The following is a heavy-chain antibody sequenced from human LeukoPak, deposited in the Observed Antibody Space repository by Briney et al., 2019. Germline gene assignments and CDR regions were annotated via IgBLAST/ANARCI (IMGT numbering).Heavy chain of an antibody. J-gene: IGHJ5*02. Sequence: SVKVSCKASGGTFSSYAISWVRQAPGQGLEWMGGIIPIFGTANYAQKFQGRVTITADESTSTAYMELSSLRSEDTAVYYCARTELRFLEWLPDNWFDPWGQGTLVTVSS. V-gene: IGHV1-69*13. CDR2: IIPIFGTA. CDR3: ARTELRFLEWLPDNWFDP. D-gene: IGHD3-3*01. CDR1: GGTFSSYA.